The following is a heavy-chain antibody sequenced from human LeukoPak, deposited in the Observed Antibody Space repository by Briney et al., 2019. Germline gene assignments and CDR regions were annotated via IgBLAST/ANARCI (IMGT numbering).Heavy chain of an antibody. CDR1: GFSFSAYG. V-gene: IGHV3-30*03. J-gene: IGHJ4*02. Sequence: GRSLRLSCAASGFSFSAYGMHWVRQAPGKGPEWVAVISEDGSNKYYADSVKGRFTISRDNSKNTLYLQMNSLRAEDTAVYYCARGVPYDSWSGPHYSDYWGQGTLVTVSS. CDR3: ARGVPYDSWSGPHYSDY. D-gene: IGHD3-3*01. CDR2: ISEDGSNK.